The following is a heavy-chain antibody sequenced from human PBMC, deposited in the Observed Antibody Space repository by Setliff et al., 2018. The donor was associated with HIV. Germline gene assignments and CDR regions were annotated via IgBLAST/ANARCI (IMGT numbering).Heavy chain of an antibody. CDR1: GDSISNYY. J-gene: IGHJ4*02. CDR3: ASYRKAERWLQLGGNFDY. Sequence: SETLSLTCTVSGDSISNYYWGWIRQPPGKGLEWIGSIYYSGSTYYNPSPKSRVTISVDTSKNQFSLKLSSVTAADTAVYYCASYRKAERWLQLGGNFDYWGQGTLVTVSS. V-gene: IGHV4-39*01. CDR2: IYYSGST. D-gene: IGHD5-12*01.